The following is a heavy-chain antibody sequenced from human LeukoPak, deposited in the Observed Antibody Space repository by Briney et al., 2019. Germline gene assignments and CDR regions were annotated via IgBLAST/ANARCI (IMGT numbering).Heavy chain of an antibody. CDR3: ARAYYSDITDYPYIGY. J-gene: IGHJ4*02. V-gene: IGHV3-33*01. CDR2: IRYDGNNK. Sequence: PGGSLRLSCAASGFTFSTYGMHWVRQAPGKGLEWGAVIRYDGNNKFYVDSVRGRFTISRDNSKNTLYLQMNSLRAEDTAVYYCARAYYSDITDYPYIGYWGQGVLVTVSS. CDR1: GFTFSTYG. D-gene: IGHD3-22*01.